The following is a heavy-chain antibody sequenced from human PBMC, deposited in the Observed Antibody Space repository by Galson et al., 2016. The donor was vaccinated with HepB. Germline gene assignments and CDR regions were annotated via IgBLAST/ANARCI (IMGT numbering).Heavy chain of an antibody. CDR2: INPSGDIT. D-gene: IGHD3-22*01. CDR3: ARAPMIAVLAANNWFDP. Sequence: SVQVSCKASGSTFTNYSMHWVRQAPGQGLEWMGVINPSGDITSYAHQSEARVTVTRDTSPSTGYTELSSLRSEDTAVYYCARAPMIAVLAANNWFDPWGQGTLVTVSS. CDR1: GSTFTNYS. V-gene: IGHV1-46*01. J-gene: IGHJ5*02.